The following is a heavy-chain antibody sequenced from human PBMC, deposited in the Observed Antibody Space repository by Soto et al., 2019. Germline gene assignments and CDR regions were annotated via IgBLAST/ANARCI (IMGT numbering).Heavy chain of an antibody. CDR3: TTYSGSYIWAFDI. D-gene: IGHD1-26*01. CDR1: GFTFSNAW. CDR2: IKSKTDGGKT. V-gene: IGHV3-15*01. Sequence: GGSLRLSCAASGFTFSNAWMSWVRQAPGKGLEWVGRIKSKTDGGKTDYAAPVKGRFTISRDDSKNTLHLQMNSLKTEDTAVYYCTTYSGSYIWAFDIWGQGTMVTVSS. J-gene: IGHJ3*02.